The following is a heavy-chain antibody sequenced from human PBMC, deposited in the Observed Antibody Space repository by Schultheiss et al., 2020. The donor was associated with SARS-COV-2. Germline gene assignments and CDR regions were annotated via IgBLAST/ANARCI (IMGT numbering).Heavy chain of an antibody. J-gene: IGHJ4*02. Sequence: GGSLRLSCAASGFTVSSNYMSWVRQAPGKGLEWVSVIYSGGSTYYADSVKGRFTNSRDNSKNTLYLQMNSLRAEDTAVYYCARGPEYSGSYFLLDYWGQGTLVTVSS. CDR1: GFTVSSNY. D-gene: IGHD1-26*01. CDR2: IYSGGST. CDR3: ARGPEYSGSYFLLDY. V-gene: IGHV3-66*01.